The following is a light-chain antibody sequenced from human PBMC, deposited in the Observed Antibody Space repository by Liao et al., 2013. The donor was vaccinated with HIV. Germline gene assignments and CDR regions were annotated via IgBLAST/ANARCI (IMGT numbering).Light chain of an antibody. CDR1: GLGDKY. Sequence: SYEMTQPPSVSVSPGQTASVTCSGDGLGDKYVSWYQQRPGQSPMLVIYEDTKRPSGIPERFSGSTSGSTATLTISGTQAMDEADYYCQAWDSSTVIFGGGTKLTVL. CDR3: QAWDSSTVI. V-gene: IGLV3-1*01. CDR2: EDT. J-gene: IGLJ2*01.